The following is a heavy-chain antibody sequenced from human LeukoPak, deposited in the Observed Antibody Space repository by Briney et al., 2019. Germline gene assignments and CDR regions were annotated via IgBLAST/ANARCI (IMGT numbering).Heavy chain of an antibody. CDR2: INPNSGGT. CDR1: GYTFTGSY. D-gene: IGHD2-21*02. J-gene: IGHJ4*02. CDR3: ARGGSTDSIHSCGGNCYFLGY. V-gene: IGHV1-2*02. Sequence: ASVRVSCKASGYTFTGSYMHWVRQAPGQGLEWMGWINPNSGGTNYAQKFQGRVIMTRDTSISTAYMELSRLGSDDTAVYYCARGGSTDSIHSCGGNCYFLGYWGQGTLVTVSS.